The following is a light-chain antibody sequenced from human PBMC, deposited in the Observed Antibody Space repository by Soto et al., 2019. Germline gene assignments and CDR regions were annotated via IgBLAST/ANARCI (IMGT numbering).Light chain of an antibody. V-gene: IGKV1-5*03. J-gene: IGKJ1*01. CDR3: QQYINRWT. Sequence: DIQTTQSPSTLSASVGDRVTITCRASQSISPWLAWYQQKPGKAPKLLIYKASSLQSGVPSRFSGSGSGTEFILTISSLQPDDFATYYCQQYINRWTFGQGTKVEIK. CDR2: KAS. CDR1: QSISPW.